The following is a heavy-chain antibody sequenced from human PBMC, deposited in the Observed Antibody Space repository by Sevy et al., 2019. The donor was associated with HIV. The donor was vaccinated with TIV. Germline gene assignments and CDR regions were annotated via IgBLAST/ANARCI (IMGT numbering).Heavy chain of an antibody. CDR1: GFTFSTYA. Sequence: GGSLRLSCAASGFTFSTYAMHWVRQAPGKGLEWVAVISYDGDTKYYADSVKGRFTISKDNPKDRLYVQMNGLRPEDTAVYYCARDDGYTVNWYPGYWGQGTLVTVSS. CDR3: ARDDGYTVNWYPGY. J-gene: IGHJ4*02. V-gene: IGHV3-30*04. CDR2: ISYDGDTK. D-gene: IGHD3-16*01.